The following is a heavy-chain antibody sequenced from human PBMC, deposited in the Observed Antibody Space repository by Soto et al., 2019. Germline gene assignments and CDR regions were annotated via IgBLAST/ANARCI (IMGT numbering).Heavy chain of an antibody. V-gene: IGHV3-11*04. CDR1: GFTFSDYF. Sequence: GGSLILSCAASGFTFSDYFMTWIRQAPGKGLEWVSYISSSGTTIFYADSVQGRFTISRDNAKNSLYLQMNSLRAEDTAVYYCARYPVGATSYYFDYWGQRTLLTVSA. J-gene: IGHJ4*02. D-gene: IGHD1-26*01. CDR2: ISSSGTTI. CDR3: ARYPVGATSYYFDY.